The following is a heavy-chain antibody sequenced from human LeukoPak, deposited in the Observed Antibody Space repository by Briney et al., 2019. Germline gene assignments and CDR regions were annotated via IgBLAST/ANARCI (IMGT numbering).Heavy chain of an antibody. CDR2: IWYDGSNK. V-gene: IGHV3-33*01. J-gene: IGHJ6*02. CDR1: GFTFSSYG. D-gene: IGHD1-14*01. CDR3: ARDRSRWARGTNYGMDV. Sequence: PGGSLRLSCAASGFTFSSYGMHWVRQAPGKGLEWVAVIWYDGSNKYYADSVKGRFTISRDNSKNTLYLQMNSLRAEDTAVYYCARDRSRWARGTNYGMDVWGQGTTVTVSS.